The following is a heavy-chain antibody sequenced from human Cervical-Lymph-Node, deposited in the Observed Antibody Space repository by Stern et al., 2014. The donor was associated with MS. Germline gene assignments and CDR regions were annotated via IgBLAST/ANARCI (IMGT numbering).Heavy chain of an antibody. CDR2: ISSSGSAK. J-gene: IGHJ3*01. D-gene: IGHD3-22*01. CDR1: GFSFRTYN. Sequence: EVQLVESGGGLAQPGGSLRLSCVASGFSFRTYNMNWVRQTPGKGPEWVSYISSSGSAKYYADSVRGRFTISRDNGENSLYLQMDSLRDEDTAVYYCARDFYDGSGYYYAYAFDVWGQGTMVTVSS. CDR3: ARDFYDGSGYYYAYAFDV. V-gene: IGHV3-48*02.